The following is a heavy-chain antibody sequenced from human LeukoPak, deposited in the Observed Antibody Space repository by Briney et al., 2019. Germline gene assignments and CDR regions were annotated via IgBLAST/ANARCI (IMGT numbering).Heavy chain of an antibody. CDR2: INHSGST. CDR1: GGSFSGYY. CDR3: ARGQVINTVTKNDY. Sequence: SETLSLTCAVYGGSFSGYYWSWIRQPPGKGLEWIGEINHSGSTNYNPSPKSRVTISVDTSKNQFSLKLSSVTAADTAVYYCARGQVINTVTKNDYWGQGTLVTVSS. J-gene: IGHJ4*02. V-gene: IGHV4-34*01. D-gene: IGHD4-11*01.